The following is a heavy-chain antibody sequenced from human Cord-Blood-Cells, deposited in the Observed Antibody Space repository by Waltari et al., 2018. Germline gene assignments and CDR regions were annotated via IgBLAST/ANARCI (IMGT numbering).Heavy chain of an antibody. CDR1: GFSLSTSGVG. CDR2: IYWDDDK. Sequence: QITLKESGPTLVKPTQTLTLTCTFSGFSLSTSGVGVGWIRQPPGKALEWLALIYWDDDKRYRPSLKSRLTITKDTSKNQVVLTMTNMDPVDTATYYCAHIDPKTPTLPHFDYWGQGTLVTVSS. D-gene: IGHD2-15*01. V-gene: IGHV2-5*02. CDR3: AHIDPKTPTLPHFDY. J-gene: IGHJ4*02.